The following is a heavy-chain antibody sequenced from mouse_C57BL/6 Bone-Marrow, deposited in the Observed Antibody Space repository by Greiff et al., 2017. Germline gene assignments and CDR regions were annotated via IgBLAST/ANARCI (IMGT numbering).Heavy chain of an antibody. V-gene: IGHV1-81*01. CDR1: GYTFTSYG. D-gene: IGHD2-5*01. CDR2: IYPRSGNT. CDR3: ARSYYSNYRYFDV. J-gene: IGHJ1*03. Sequence: LVESGAELARPGASVKLSCKASGYTFTSYGISWVKQRTGQGLEWIGEIYPRSGNTYYNEKFKGKATLTADKSSSTAYMELRSLTSEDSAVYFCARSYYSNYRYFDVWGTGTTVTVSS.